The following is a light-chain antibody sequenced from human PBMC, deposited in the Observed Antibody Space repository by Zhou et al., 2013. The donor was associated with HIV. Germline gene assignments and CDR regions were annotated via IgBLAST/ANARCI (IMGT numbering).Light chain of an antibody. CDR2: GAS. J-gene: IGKJ4*01. CDR1: QTVSSNY. Sequence: EVVLTQSPGTLSLSAGERATLSCRANQTVSSNYLAWYQQKPGRAPKLLIYGASSRASGIPDRFSGSGSGRDFTLTISRLEPEDFAVYYCQQYGSSPIFGGGTKVEIK. CDR3: QQYGSSPI. V-gene: IGKV3-20*01.